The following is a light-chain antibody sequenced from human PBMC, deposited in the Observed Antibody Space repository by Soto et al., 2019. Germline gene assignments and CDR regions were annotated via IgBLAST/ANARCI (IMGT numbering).Light chain of an antibody. CDR1: SSDVGGYKY. CDR3: SSYTSSSTVV. J-gene: IGLJ2*01. V-gene: IGLV2-14*01. CDR2: DVS. Sequence: QSALTQPVSVSGSPGQSITISCTGTSSDVGGYKYVSWYQQHPGKAPKLMIYDVSNRPSGVSNRFSGSKSGNTASLTISGLQAEDEADYYCSSYTSSSTVVFGGGTKLTVL.